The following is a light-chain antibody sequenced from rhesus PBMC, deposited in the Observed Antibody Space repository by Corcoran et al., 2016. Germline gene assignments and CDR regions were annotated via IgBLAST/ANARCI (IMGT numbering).Light chain of an antibody. CDR2: DAS. CDR1: QGISSY. J-gene: IGKJ3*01. V-gene: IGKV1-38*01. CDR3: QQRNTFPFT. Sequence: DIQLTQSPSSLSASVGDRVTITFRASQGISSYLAWYQQKSGKAPKLLILDASSLQSGVPSRFSGSGSGIEFTPTISRLQPEDFATYYCQQRNTFPFTFGPGTKLDIK.